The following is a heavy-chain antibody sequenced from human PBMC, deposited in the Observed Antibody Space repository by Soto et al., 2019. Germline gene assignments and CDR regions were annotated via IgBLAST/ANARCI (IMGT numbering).Heavy chain of an antibody. CDR1: GGTFSSYA. CDR2: ISPIFGRA. J-gene: IGHJ6*02. V-gene: IGHV1-69*12. D-gene: IGHD2-15*01. CDR3: AIVPAYSDNGMVVPAKCGMDV. Sequence: QLQLVQSGAEVTKPGSSVKVSCKAAGGTFSSYAFSWVRQAPGQGLEWMGGISPIFGRANYAQKFQGRITITADESTSTGYMELSSLRLEVTVVYFCAIVPAYSDNGMVVPAKCGMDVWGQGTTVTVSS.